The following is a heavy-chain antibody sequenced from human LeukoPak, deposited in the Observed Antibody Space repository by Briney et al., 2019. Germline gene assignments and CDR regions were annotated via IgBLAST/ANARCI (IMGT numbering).Heavy chain of an antibody. V-gene: IGHV3-23*01. CDR3: AKVPSGCYAWEVDF. J-gene: IGHJ4*02. Sequence: GGSLRLSCVASGFTFSSYAISCVRQPPGKRLEWVSSLGGINGYTYYADSVKGRFSISRDNSKNTLYLQMNSLRAEDTALYYCAKVPSGCYAWEVDFWGQGTLVTVSS. D-gene: IGHD2-2*01. CDR2: LGGINGYT. CDR1: GFTFSSYA.